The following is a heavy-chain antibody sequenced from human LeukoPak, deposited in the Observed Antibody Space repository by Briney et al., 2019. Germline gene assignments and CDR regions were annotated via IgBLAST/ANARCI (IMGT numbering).Heavy chain of an antibody. CDR1: GFTFSSYN. CDR3: ARDELERRAYMDV. D-gene: IGHD1-1*01. Sequence: GGSLRLSCEVSGFTFSSYNMNWVRQAPGKGLEWVSSISSSSSYIYYADSMTGRFTISRDNAKNSLYLQMNSLRAEDTALYYCARDELERRAYMDVWGKGTTVTVSS. CDR2: ISSSSSYI. V-gene: IGHV3-21*04. J-gene: IGHJ6*03.